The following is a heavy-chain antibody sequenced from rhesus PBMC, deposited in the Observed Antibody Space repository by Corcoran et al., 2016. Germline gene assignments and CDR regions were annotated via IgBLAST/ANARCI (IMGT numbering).Heavy chain of an antibody. J-gene: IGHJ4*01. V-gene: IGHV3-201*01. CDR3: ARGGYNWNYPPDY. Sequence: EVQLVESGGGVVQPGGSLRLSCAASGFTFDDYAMHWVRQAPGTGLEWVSGINWSGGSTYYTDSVKGQFTVSRDNAKNSLYLQMGSLRAEDTAVYYCARGGYNWNYPPDYWGQGVLVTVSS. CDR1: GFTFDDYA. CDR2: INWSGGST. D-gene: IGHD1-26*01.